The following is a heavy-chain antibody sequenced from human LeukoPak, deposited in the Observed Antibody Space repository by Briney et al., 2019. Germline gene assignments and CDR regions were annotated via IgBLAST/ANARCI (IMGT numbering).Heavy chain of an antibody. D-gene: IGHD2-15*01. J-gene: IGHJ3*02. CDR1: GGSISSGDYY. V-gene: IGHV4-30-4*08. CDR2: IYYSGST. CDR3: ARPICSGGSCYLGAFDI. Sequence: SETLSLTCTVSGGSISSGDYYWSWLRQPPGTGLEWIGYIYYSGSTYYNPSLKSRVTISVDTSKNQFSLKLSSVTAADTAVYYCARPICSGGSCYLGAFDIWGQGTMVTVSS.